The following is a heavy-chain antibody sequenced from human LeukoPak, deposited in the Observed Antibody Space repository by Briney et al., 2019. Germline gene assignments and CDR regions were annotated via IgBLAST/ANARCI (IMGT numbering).Heavy chain of an antibody. CDR2: IDHREST. CDR1: GGSFSDYY. Sequence: SETLTLTCAVYGGSFSDYYWSWIRQPPGKGLEWIGEIDHRESTTYNPSLKSRVTISVDTSKNQFSLKLNSVTAADTAVYYCASRMYYYYGMDVWGQGTTVIVSS. CDR3: ASRMYYYYGMDV. J-gene: IGHJ6*02. V-gene: IGHV4-34*01.